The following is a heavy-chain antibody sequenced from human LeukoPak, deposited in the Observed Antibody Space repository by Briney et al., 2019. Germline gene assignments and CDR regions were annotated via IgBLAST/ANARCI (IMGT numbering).Heavy chain of an antibody. CDR2: INTRSSTI. J-gene: IGHJ3*02. CDR3: AVMAVIIVDAVDI. CDR1: GFTLSRYN. D-gene: IGHD5-24*01. V-gene: IGHV3-48*01. Sequence: PGGSLRLSCTASGFTLSRYNMHWVRQAPGKGLEWVAYINTRSSTIYYADSVKGRFSVSRDNAKSSLFLEMNSLRAEDTAVYYCAVMAVIIVDAVDIWGQGTMVTVSS.